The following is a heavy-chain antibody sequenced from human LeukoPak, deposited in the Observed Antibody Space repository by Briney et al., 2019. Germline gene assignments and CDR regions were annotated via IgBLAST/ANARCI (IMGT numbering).Heavy chain of an antibody. CDR1: GGSFSGYY. D-gene: IGHD4-11*01. Sequence: PSETLSLTCAVYGGSFSGYYWSWIRQPPGKGLEWIGEINHSGSTNYNPSLKSRVTISVDTSKNQFSLKLSSVTAADTAVYYCARGTTVTLDYYYYYMDVWGKGTTVTVSS. J-gene: IGHJ6*03. V-gene: IGHV4-34*01. CDR3: ARGTTVTLDYYYYYMDV. CDR2: INHSGST.